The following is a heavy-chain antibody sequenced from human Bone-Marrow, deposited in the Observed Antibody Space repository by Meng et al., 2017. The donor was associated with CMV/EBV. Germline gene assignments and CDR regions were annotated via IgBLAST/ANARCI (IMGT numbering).Heavy chain of an antibody. D-gene: IGHD2-2*01. V-gene: IGHV4-59*01. Sequence: GSLRLSCAVYGGSFSGYYWSWIRQPPGKGLEWIGYIYYSGSTNYNPSLKSRVTISVDTSKNQFSLKLSSVTAADTAVYYCASYQLLSCNWFDPWGQGTLVTVSS. J-gene: IGHJ5*02. CDR3: ASYQLLSCNWFDP. CDR2: IYYSGST. CDR1: GGSFSGYY.